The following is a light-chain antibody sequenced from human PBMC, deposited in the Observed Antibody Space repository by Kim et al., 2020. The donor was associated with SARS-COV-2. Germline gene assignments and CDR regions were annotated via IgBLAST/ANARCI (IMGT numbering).Light chain of an antibody. Sequence: SPGEGATLSCRASQTVTNNYLAWYQRRPGQAPRLLISGASSRATAIPDRFSGSGSGTDFTLTISRLEPEDFAVYYCQQYGTSVPTFGGGTKVDIK. CDR1: QTVTNNY. CDR3: QQYGTSVPT. V-gene: IGKV3-20*01. J-gene: IGKJ4*01. CDR2: GAS.